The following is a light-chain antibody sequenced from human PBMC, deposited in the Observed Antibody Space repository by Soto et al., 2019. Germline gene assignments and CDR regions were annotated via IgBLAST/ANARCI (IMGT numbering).Light chain of an antibody. CDR2: EVS. J-gene: IGLJ2*01. V-gene: IGLV2-8*01. CDR1: SSDVGGYNF. Sequence: QSALTQPPSASGSPGQSVTISCTGTSSDVGGYNFSSCYQRPPGKAPKLMIYEVSKRPSGVPDRFSGSKSGSTASLTVSGLQAEDEADYYCSSYAGSNTVVFGGGTKVTVL. CDR3: SSYAGSNTVV.